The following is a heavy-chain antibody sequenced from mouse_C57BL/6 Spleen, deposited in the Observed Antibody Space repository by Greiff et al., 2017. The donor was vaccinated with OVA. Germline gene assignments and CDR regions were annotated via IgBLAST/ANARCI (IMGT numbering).Heavy chain of an antibody. CDR1: GYTFTSYW. V-gene: IGHV1-64*01. J-gene: IGHJ3*01. D-gene: IGHD3-2*02. Sequence: QVQLQQPGAELVKPGASVKLSCKASGYTFTSYWMHWVKQRPGQGLEWIGMIHPNGGSTNYTEKFKSKATLTVDKSSSTAYMQLSSLTSEDSAVYYCARQEQCRLPLLDWGQGNLVTVSA. CDR2: IHPNGGST. CDR3: ARQEQCRLPLLD.